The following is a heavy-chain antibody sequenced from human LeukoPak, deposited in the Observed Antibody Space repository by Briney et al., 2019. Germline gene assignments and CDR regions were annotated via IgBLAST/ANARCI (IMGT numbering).Heavy chain of an antibody. CDR3: ARGITFGGEYYFDY. CDR1: GFTFSDHY. V-gene: IGHV3-72*01. Sequence: GGSLRLSCAASGFTFSDHYRDWVRQAPGKGLEWVGRTRNKANSYTTEYAASVKGRFTISRDDSKNSLYLQMNSLKTEDTAVYYCARGITFGGEYYFDYWGQGTLVTVSS. CDR2: TRNKANSYTT. D-gene: IGHD3-16*01. J-gene: IGHJ4*02.